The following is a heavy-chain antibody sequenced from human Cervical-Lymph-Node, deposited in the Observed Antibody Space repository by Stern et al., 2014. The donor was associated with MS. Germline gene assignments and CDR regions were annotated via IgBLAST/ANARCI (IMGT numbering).Heavy chain of an antibody. D-gene: IGHD4-23*01. Sequence: EVQLVQSGGGLVKPGGSLRLSCAASGFTFSSYSMNWVRQAPGQGLEWVSFISSGGSYIYYADSLKGRFTIARDNTTNSLTQTMNSLRAEDTAVYYRARGRGGNYRYCFDYWGQGTLVTVAS. CDR3: ARGRGGNYRYCFDY. CDR1: GFTFSSYS. J-gene: IGHJ4*02. CDR2: ISSGGSYI. V-gene: IGHV3-21*03.